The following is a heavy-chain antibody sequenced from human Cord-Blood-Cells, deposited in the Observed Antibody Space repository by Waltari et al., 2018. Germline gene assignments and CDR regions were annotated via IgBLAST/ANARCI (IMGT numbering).Heavy chain of an antibody. CDR2: IKQDGREK. V-gene: IGHV3-7*01. J-gene: IGHJ4*02. D-gene: IGHD3-3*01. CDR1: GFTFSSYW. CDR3: AREDAIFGVVVSFDY. Sequence: EVQLVESGGGLVQPGGSLRLSCAASGFTFSSYWMSWVRPAPGKGLEWVANIKQDGREKYYVDSVKGRFTISRDNAKNSLYLQMNSLRAEDTAVYYCAREDAIFGVVVSFDYWGQGTLVTVSS.